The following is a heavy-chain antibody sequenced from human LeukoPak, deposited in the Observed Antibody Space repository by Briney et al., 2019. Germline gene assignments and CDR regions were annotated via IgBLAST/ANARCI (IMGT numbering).Heavy chain of an antibody. J-gene: IGHJ4*02. CDR2: IYYTGST. V-gene: IGHV4-39*02. CDR1: GGSISSSSYY. D-gene: IGHD4-11*01. CDR3: AREYSAHSDF. Sequence: PSETLSLTCTVSGGSISSSSYYWGWIRQPPEKGLEWIGSIYYTGSTYYSPSLKSRVTISVDTSKNQFSLRLNSVTAADTAVYYCAREYSAHSDFWGQGALVTVSS.